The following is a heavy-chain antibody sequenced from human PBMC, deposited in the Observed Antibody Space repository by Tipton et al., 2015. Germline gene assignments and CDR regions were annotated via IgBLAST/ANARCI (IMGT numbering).Heavy chain of an antibody. D-gene: IGHD4-17*01. J-gene: IGHJ4*02. CDR3: ARSRYTVTPDS. Sequence: GLVKPSETMSLTCDVSGYSINNDYYWSWIRQPPGKGLEWIGSFFHSGNTFHNPSLRSRVIISVDTSKNQFSLTVTSVTAADTAVYYCARSRYTVTPDSWGQGTLVTVSS. CDR1: GYSINNDYY. V-gene: IGHV4-38-2*01. CDR2: FFHSGNT.